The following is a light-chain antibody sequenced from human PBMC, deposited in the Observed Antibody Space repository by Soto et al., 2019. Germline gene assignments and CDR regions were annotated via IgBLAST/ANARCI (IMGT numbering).Light chain of an antibody. Sequence: ENVLTQSPGTLSLSPGERATLSCRASQSVSSSHLAWYQQKPGQAPRLPIYDASNRATGVPARFRGSGSGTDFTLTISSLEPEDFSVYYCQQRSNWPITFGQGTRLEIK. J-gene: IGKJ5*01. CDR1: QSVSSSH. CDR2: DAS. V-gene: IGKV3D-20*02. CDR3: QQRSNWPIT.